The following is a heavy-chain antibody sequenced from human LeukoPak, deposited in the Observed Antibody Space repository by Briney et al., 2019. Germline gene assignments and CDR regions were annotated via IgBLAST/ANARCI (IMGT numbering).Heavy chain of an antibody. Sequence: SETLSLTCTVSGYSISSGYYWGWIRQPPGKGLEWIRSIYHSGSTYYNPSLKSRVTISVDTSKNQFSLKLSSVTAADTAVYYCAREARWLNWFDPWGQGTLVTVSS. J-gene: IGHJ5*02. D-gene: IGHD5-12*01. CDR3: AREARWLNWFDP. V-gene: IGHV4-38-2*02. CDR2: IYHSGST. CDR1: GYSISSGYY.